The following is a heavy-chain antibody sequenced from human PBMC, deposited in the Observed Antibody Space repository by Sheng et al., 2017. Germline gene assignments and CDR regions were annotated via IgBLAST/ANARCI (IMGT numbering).Heavy chain of an antibody. V-gene: IGHV3-11*01. CDR3: ANRGKTSGYEYYFDY. J-gene: IGHJ4*02. CDR2: ISSSGSVL. Sequence: QVQLVESGGGLVKPGGSLRLSCAASGSAFSFSDNYLSWIRQAPGKGLEWVSYISSSGSVLSYADSVKGRFTISRDDSKNTLYLQMNSLRVEDTAVYYCANRGKTSGYEYYFDYWGLGTLVTVSS. D-gene: IGHD5-12*01. CDR1: GSAFSFSDNY.